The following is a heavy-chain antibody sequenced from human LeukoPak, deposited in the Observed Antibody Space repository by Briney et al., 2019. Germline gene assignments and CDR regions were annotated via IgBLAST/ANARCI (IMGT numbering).Heavy chain of an antibody. D-gene: IGHD6-19*01. CDR1: GGSIRSYY. V-gene: IGHV4-59*01. Sequence: SETLSLTCTVSGGSIRSYYWGWIRQPPGKGLEWIGYIYYSGNTNYNPSLKSRVTISVDTSKNQFSLKLSSVTAADTAVYYCVRENYSSGWYGIIDYWGQGTLVTVSS. CDR3: VRENYSSGWYGIIDY. CDR2: IYYSGNT. J-gene: IGHJ4*02.